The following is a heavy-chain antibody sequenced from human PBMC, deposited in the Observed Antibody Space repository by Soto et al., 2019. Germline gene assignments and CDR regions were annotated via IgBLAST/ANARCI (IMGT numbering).Heavy chain of an antibody. CDR1: GFTFSSYS. D-gene: IGHD3-3*01. Sequence: GGSLRLSCAASGFTFSSYSMNWVRQAPGKGLEWVSSISSSSSYIYYADSVKGRFTISRDNAKNSLYLQMNSLRAEDTAVYYCARDTTYYDFWSGYSKQNWFDPWGQGTLVTVSS. J-gene: IGHJ5*02. V-gene: IGHV3-21*01. CDR2: ISSSSSYI. CDR3: ARDTTYYDFWSGYSKQNWFDP.